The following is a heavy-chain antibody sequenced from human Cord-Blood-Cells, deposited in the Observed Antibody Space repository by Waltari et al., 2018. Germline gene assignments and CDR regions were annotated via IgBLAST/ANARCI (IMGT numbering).Heavy chain of an antibody. V-gene: IGHV1-2*02. CDR1: GYTFTGYY. CDR2: INPNSGGT. D-gene: IGHD4-17*01. CDR3: ARFERHGDYDAFDI. Sequence: QVQLVQSGAEVKKTRASVKVSCKAHGYTFTGYYTPWVRRAPGQGLEWMGWINPNSGGTNYAQKFQGRVTRTRDTSISTAYMELSRLRSDDTAVYYCARFERHGDYDAFDIWGQGTMVTVSS. J-gene: IGHJ3*02.